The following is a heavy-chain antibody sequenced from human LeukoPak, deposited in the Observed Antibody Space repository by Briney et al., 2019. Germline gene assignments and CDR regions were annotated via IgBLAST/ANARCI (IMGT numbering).Heavy chain of an antibody. CDR3: ARDSTAAAFDY. CDR1: GYTFTSYA. CDR2: INAGNGNT. D-gene: IGHD6-13*01. J-gene: IGHJ4*02. Sequence: ASVKVSCKASGYTFTSYAMHWVRQAPGQRLEWMGWINAGNGNTKYSQKFQGRVTITRDTSASTAYMELSSLRSEDTAVYHCARDSTAAAFDYWGQGTLVTVSS. V-gene: IGHV1-3*01.